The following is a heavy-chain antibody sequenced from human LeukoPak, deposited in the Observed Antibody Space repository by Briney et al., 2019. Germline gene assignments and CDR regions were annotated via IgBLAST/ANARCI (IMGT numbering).Heavy chain of an antibody. V-gene: IGHV3-20*01. D-gene: IGHD6-19*01. CDR1: GFTFDDYG. CDR2: INWNGGTT. CDR3: VRAVAGNGGYYYYYMDV. Sequence: GGSLRLSCAASGFTFDDYGMSWVRQAPGKGLEWVSGINWNGGTTGYADSVKGRFTISRDNAKNSLYLQMNSLRAEDTALYHCVRAVAGNGGYYYYYMDVWGKGTTVTVSS. J-gene: IGHJ6*03.